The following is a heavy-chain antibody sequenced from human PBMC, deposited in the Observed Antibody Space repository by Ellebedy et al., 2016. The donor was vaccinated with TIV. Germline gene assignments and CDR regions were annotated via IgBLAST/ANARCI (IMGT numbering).Heavy chain of an antibody. J-gene: IGHJ5*02. V-gene: IGHV3-7*03. Sequence: GESLKISCAASGFTFSGYWMTWVRQAPGKGLEWVANNKQDGSDTNYIDSVKGRFTISRDNTENSLHLHMNNLRVEDTAIYYCARAQDMATWWFDPWGRGTLVTVSS. CDR2: NKQDGSDT. D-gene: IGHD2-15*01. CDR3: ARAQDMATWWFDP. CDR1: GFTFSGYW.